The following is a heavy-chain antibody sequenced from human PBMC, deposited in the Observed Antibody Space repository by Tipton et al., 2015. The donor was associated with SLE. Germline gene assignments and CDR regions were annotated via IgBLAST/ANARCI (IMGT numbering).Heavy chain of an antibody. V-gene: IGHV4-34*01. CDR3: ARGERD. CDR1: GGSFSGYY. CDR2: INHSGST. Sequence: LRLSCAVYGGSFSGYYWSWIRQPPGKGLEWIGEINHSGSTNYNPSLKSRVTISVDTSKNQFSPKLSSVTAADTAVYYCARGERDWGQGTLVTVSS. J-gene: IGHJ4*02.